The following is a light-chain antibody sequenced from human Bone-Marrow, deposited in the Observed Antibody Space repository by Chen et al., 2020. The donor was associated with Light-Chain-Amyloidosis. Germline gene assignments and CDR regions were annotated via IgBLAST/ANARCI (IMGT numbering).Light chain of an antibody. CDR1: QSVSSH. V-gene: IGKV3-20*01. CDR3: QQYDRSPYT. CDR2: GAS. Sequence: ELVLTQSPATLSLSPGERATLSCRADQSVSSHLAWYQQKPGQAPRLLIYGASSRASAIPDKFSGRGSGTDFTLTISRLEPEDFAVYYCQQYDRSPYTFGQGTRVEIK. J-gene: IGKJ2*01.